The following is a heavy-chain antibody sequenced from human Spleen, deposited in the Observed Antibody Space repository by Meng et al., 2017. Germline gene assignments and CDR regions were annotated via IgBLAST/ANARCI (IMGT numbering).Heavy chain of an antibody. V-gene: IGHV4-59*01. Sequence: GSLRLSCTVSGGSISSYYWSWIRQPPGKGLEWIGYIYYSGSTNYNPSLKSRVTISVDTSKNQFSLKLSSMTAADTAVYYCAGTDIVATIGIYYYYYGMDVWGQGNTVTVSS. CDR2: IYYSGST. CDR1: GGSISSYY. D-gene: IGHD5-12*01. J-gene: IGHJ6*02. CDR3: AGTDIVATIGIYYYYYGMDV.